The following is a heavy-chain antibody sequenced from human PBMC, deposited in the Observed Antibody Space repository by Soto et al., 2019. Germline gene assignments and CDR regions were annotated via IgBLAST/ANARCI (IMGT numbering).Heavy chain of an antibody. CDR3: ARDTPMGVDY. D-gene: IGHD5-18*01. J-gene: IGHJ4*02. CDR1: GFNFSDYY. V-gene: IGHV3-11*01. Sequence: QVQLVESGGGLVKPGGSLRLSCAASGFNFSDYYMNWIRQAPGKGLEWVSYISTRGSTISYSDSLKGRFTISRDNAKNSLYLQMNSLRVEDTAVYYCARDTPMGVDYWGQGTLVTVSS. CDR2: ISTRGSTI.